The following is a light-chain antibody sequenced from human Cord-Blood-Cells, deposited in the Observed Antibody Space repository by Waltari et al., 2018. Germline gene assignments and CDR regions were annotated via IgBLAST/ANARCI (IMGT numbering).Light chain of an antibody. CDR2: GAS. Sequence: IVMTQSPATLSVSPGERATLSCRASQSVSSNLAWYQQKPGQAPRLLISGASTRATGIPARFSGSGSGTEFTLTISSLQPEDFATYYCQQLNSYPLTFGGGTKVEIK. CDR3: QQLNSYPLT. V-gene: IGKV3-15*01. CDR1: QSVSSN. J-gene: IGKJ4*01.